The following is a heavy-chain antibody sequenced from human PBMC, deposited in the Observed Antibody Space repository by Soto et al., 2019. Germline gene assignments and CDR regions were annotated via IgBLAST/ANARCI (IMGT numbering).Heavy chain of an antibody. J-gene: IGHJ5*02. Sequence: QVQLVQSGAEVKKPGSSVKVSCKASGGTFSSYAISWVRQAPGQGLEWMGGIIPIFGTANYAQKFQGRVTITAAESTSTAYMELSSLRSEDTAVYYCARDRGGIAVAGTNWFDPWGQGTLVTVS. CDR1: GGTFSSYA. V-gene: IGHV1-69*01. CDR2: IIPIFGTA. CDR3: ARDRGGIAVAGTNWFDP. D-gene: IGHD6-19*01.